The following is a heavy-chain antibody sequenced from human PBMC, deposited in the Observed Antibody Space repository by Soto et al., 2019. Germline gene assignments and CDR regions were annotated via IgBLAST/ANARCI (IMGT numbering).Heavy chain of an antibody. D-gene: IGHD1-26*01. CDR3: ATGTVGAMDY. CDR1: RFTFSDHY. J-gene: IGHJ4*02. Sequence: GGSLRLSCAASRFTFSDHYMEWVRQAPGKGLEWVGRTRNKVDSYTTEYAASVRGRFTISRDDSKTSLYLQMNSLKTEDTALYYCATGTVGAMDYWGQGTLVTVSS. CDR2: TRNKVDSYTT. V-gene: IGHV3-72*01.